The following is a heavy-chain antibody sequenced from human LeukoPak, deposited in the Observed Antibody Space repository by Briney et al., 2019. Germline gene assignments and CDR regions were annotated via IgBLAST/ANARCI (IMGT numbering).Heavy chain of an antibody. CDR1: GGSFSGYY. J-gene: IGHJ4*02. Sequence: SETLSLTCAVYGGSFSGYYWSWIRQPPGKGLEWIGEINHSGSINYNPSLKSRVTISVDTSKNQFSLKLSSVTAADTAVYYCARMVVRGVRLPYYFDYWGQGTLVTVSS. CDR3: ARMVVRGVRLPYYFDY. CDR2: INHSGSI. V-gene: IGHV4-34*01. D-gene: IGHD3-10*01.